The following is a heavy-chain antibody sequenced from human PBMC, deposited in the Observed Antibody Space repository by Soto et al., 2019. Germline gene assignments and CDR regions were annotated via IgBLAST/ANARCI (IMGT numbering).Heavy chain of an antibody. J-gene: IGHJ6*02. CDR1: GGYG. Sequence: QVQLAQSGAEVKKPGSSVKVSCKASGGYGISWVRQAPGQGLEWMGGIIPLFATPNYAQKFQGRVTITADKSTSTVYMELSSLRSEDTAVYFCATDDCSTTSCLYGMDVWGPGTTVSVSS. D-gene: IGHD2-2*01. CDR3: ATDDCSTTSCLYGMDV. CDR2: IIPLFATP. V-gene: IGHV1-69*06.